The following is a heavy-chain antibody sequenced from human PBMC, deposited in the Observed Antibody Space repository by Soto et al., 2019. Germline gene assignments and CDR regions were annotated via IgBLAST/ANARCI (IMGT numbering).Heavy chain of an antibody. J-gene: IGHJ6*02. CDR2: IYSGGST. CDR3: AREKGVTTRYGMDV. CDR1: GFTVSSNY. Sequence: PGGSLRLSCAASGFTVSSNYMSWVRQAPGKGLEWVSVIYSGGSTYYADSVKGRFTISRDNSKNTLYLQMNSLRAEDTAVYYCAREKGVTTRYGMDVWGQGTTVTVS. V-gene: IGHV3-53*01. D-gene: IGHD4-4*01.